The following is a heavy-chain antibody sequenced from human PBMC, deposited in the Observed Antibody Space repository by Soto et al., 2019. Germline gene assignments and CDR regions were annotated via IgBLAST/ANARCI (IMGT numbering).Heavy chain of an antibody. CDR2: INHSGST. V-gene: IGHV4-34*01. J-gene: IGHJ6*02. Sequence: QVQLQQWGAGLLKPSETLSLTCAVYGGYFSGYYWSWIRQPPGKGLEWIGEINHSGSTNYNPSLKIRVTISVETSKNQFSLQLSSVTAADTAVDYCARGLGKARRDVYNYVGYYYGMDGWGQGTTVTFSS. CDR3: ARGLGKARRDVYNYVGYYYGMDG. CDR1: GGYFSGYY. D-gene: IGHD3-16*01.